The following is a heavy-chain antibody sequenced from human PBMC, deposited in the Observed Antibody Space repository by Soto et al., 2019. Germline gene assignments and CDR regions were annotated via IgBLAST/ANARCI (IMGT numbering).Heavy chain of an antibody. J-gene: IGHJ6*02. V-gene: IGHV3-7*01. D-gene: IGHD3-10*01. CDR3: ARIASSGRGWDV. Sequence: EVQLVESGGGLVQPGGSPRLSCVDSGFTFSRYWMSWVRQAPVKGLEWVGNIKQDGSEENYVDSVKGRFTISRDNAKNSMYLQMNSLRAEDTAVYYCARIASSGRGWDVWGQGTTVVVSS. CDR2: IKQDGSEE. CDR1: GFTFSRYW.